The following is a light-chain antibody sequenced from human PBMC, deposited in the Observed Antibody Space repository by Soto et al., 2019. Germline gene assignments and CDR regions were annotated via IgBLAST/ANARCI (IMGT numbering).Light chain of an antibody. J-gene: IGLJ2*01. CDR2: EVT. CDR1: SSDIGGYNY. V-gene: IGLV2-14*01. Sequence: QSALTQPASVSGSPGQSITISCTGTSSDIGGYNYVSWYQKYPGKAPKLMIFEVTYRPSGVSNRFSGSKSGNTATLTISGLQAEDEAEYYCSSYTSKTTLVVFGGGTKLTVL. CDR3: SSYTSKTTLVV.